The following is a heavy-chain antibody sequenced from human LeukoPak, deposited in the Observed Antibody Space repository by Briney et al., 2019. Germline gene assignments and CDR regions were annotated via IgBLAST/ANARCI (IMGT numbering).Heavy chain of an antibody. J-gene: IGHJ4*02. V-gene: IGHV4-34*01. CDR3: AKDPSDTSSWYGMEYYFEY. Sequence: PSETLSLTCAVYGGSFSGYYWSWIRQPPGKGLEWIGEINHSGSTNHNPSLKSRVTISVDTSKNQFSLKLSSVTAADTAVYYCAKDPSDTSSWYGMEYYFEYWGQGTLVTVSS. CDR1: GGSFSGYY. CDR2: INHSGST. D-gene: IGHD6-13*01.